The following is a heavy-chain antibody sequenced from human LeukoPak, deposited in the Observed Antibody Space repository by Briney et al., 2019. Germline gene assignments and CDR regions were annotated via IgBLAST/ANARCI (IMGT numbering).Heavy chain of an antibody. V-gene: IGHV3-23*01. CDR3: ARATTVTTFLDY. D-gene: IGHD4-17*01. CDR2: ISGSGGST. J-gene: IGHJ4*02. Sequence: GGSLRLSCAASGFTFSSYAMSWVRQAPGKGLEWVSAISGSGGSTYCADSVKGRFTISRDNSKNTLYLQMNSLRAEDTAVYYCARATTVTTFLDYWGQGTLVTVSS. CDR1: GFTFSSYA.